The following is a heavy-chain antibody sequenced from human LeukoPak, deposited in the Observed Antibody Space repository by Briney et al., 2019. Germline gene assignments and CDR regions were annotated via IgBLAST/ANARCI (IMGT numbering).Heavy chain of an antibody. Sequence: ASVKVSCKASGYTFTSYCLYWVRQAPGQGLEWMGIINPSGGSTNYAQKFQGRVTMTRDTSTSTVYMELSSLRSEDTAVYYCARGPSITMVRGGQWYYYMDVWGKGTTVTISS. D-gene: IGHD3-10*01. CDR1: GYTFTSYC. CDR2: INPSGGST. V-gene: IGHV1-46*01. J-gene: IGHJ6*03. CDR3: ARGPSITMVRGGQWYYYMDV.